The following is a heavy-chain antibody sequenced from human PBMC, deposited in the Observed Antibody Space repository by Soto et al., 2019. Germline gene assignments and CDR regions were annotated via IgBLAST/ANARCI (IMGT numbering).Heavy chain of an antibody. Sequence: EVQLVESGGGLVKPGGSLRLSCAAPGFTFSSYSMNWVRQAPGKGLEWVSSISSSSSYIYYADSVKGRFTISRDNAKNSLYLQMNSLRAEDTAVYYCARDQIAAAGTPDYWGQGTLVTVSS. J-gene: IGHJ4*02. CDR3: ARDQIAAAGTPDY. CDR2: ISSSSSYI. D-gene: IGHD6-13*01. CDR1: GFTFSSYS. V-gene: IGHV3-21*01.